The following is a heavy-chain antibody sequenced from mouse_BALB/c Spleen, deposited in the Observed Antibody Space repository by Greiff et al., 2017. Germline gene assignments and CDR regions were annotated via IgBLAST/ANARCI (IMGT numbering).Heavy chain of an antibody. J-gene: IGHJ4*01. V-gene: IGHV2-2*02. CDR1: GFSLTSYG. CDR2: IWSGGST. Sequence: VQGVESGPGLVQPSQSLSITCTVSGFSLTSYGVHWVRQSPGKGLEWLGVIWSGGSTDYNAAFISRLSISKDNSKSQVFFKMNSLQANDTAIYYCARNGGDYDYYYAMDYWGQGTSVTVSS. CDR3: ARNGGDYDYYYAMDY. D-gene: IGHD2-4*01.